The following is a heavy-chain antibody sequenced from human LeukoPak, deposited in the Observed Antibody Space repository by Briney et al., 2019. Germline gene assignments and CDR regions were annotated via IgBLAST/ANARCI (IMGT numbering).Heavy chain of an antibody. CDR2: ISGSGGST. Sequence: GGSLRLSCAAPGFTFSSYGMSWVRQAPGKGLEWVSAISGSGGSTYYADSVKGRFTISRDNSKNTLYLQMNSLRAEDTAVYYCAKVGILTGYSFDYWGQGTLVTVSS. CDR3: AKVGILTGYSFDY. V-gene: IGHV3-23*01. D-gene: IGHD3-9*01. CDR1: GFTFSSYG. J-gene: IGHJ4*02.